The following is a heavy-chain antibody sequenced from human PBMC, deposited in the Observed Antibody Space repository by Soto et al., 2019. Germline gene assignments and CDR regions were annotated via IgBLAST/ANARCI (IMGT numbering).Heavy chain of an antibody. CDR1: GFTFSSYS. J-gene: IGHJ4*02. CDR2: ISSSSSYI. Sequence: EVQLVESGGGLVKPGGSLRLSCAASGFTFSSYSMNWVRQAPGKGLEWVSSISSSSSYIYYADSVKGRFTISRDNAKNSLYLQMNSLRAEDTAVYYCASTTSYYYDSSGEIDYSGQGTLVTVSS. V-gene: IGHV3-21*01. D-gene: IGHD3-22*01. CDR3: ASTTSYYYDSSGEIDY.